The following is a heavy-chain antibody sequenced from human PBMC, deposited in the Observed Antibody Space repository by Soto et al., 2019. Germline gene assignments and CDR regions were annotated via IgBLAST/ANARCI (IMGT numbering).Heavy chain of an antibody. J-gene: IGHJ4*02. Sequence: GASVKVSCKTSGYTFSTYPISWVRQAPGQGLEWVGWISTYNGKTNYGQKFQGRVTITTDTSTSTAYMDLRNLRPHDTAVYYCARDRVEAALGTFDQWGQGTLVTVSS. V-gene: IGHV1-18*01. D-gene: IGHD6-13*01. CDR1: GYTFSTYP. CDR2: ISTYNGKT. CDR3: ARDRVEAALGTFDQ.